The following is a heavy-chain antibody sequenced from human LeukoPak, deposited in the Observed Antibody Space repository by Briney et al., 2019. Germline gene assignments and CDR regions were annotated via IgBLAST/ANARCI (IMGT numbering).Heavy chain of an antibody. CDR2: ISSSSSYI. D-gene: IGHD3-22*01. Sequence: GSLRLSCAASGFTFNNFSMNWVRQAPGKGLEWVSSISSSSSYIYYADSLKGRFTISRDNAKNSLYLQMNSLRAEDTAVYYCAKENYYDSSGYYHDYWGQGTLVTVSS. V-gene: IGHV3-21*04. CDR1: GFTFNNFS. J-gene: IGHJ4*02. CDR3: AKENYYDSSGYYHDY.